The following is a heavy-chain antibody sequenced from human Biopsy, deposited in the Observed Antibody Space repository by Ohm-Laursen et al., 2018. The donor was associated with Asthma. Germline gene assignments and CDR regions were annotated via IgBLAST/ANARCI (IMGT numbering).Heavy chain of an antibody. CDR3: AKDPRIYGDNVAGMDV. D-gene: IGHD4-17*01. Sequence: SLRLSCSASGFTFSNYGMHWVRQAPGKGREGGEVISFDGSNKDFADSVKGRFTISRDNSKNTMYLEMSSLRVEDTAVYYCAKDPRIYGDNVAGMDVWGQGTAVNVSS. J-gene: IGHJ6*02. V-gene: IGHV3-30*18. CDR2: ISFDGSNK. CDR1: GFTFSNYG.